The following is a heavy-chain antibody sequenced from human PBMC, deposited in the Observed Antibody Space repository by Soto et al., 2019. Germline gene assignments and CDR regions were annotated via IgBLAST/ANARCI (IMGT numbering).Heavy chain of an antibody. Sequence: QVQLVQSGAEVKKPGASVKVSCKASGYTFTSYGISWVRQAPGQGLEWMGWISAYNGNTNYAQTLQGRGTMTTDTTTSTAYMELRSLGSDDTTVYYCASDEDIVVVVAATGCFDYWGQGTLVTVSS. CDR3: ASDEDIVVVVAATGCFDY. CDR1: GYTFTSYG. D-gene: IGHD2-15*01. CDR2: ISAYNGNT. V-gene: IGHV1-18*01. J-gene: IGHJ4*02.